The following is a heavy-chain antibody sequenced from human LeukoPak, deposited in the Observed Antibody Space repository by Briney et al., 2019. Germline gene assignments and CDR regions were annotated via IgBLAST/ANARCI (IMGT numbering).Heavy chain of an antibody. CDR1: GFTFSSYS. CDR2: ISSSSSTI. D-gene: IGHD3-3*01. CDR3: ARAPYDFWSGPYFDY. J-gene: IGHJ4*02. Sequence: GGSLRLSCAASGFTFSSYSMNWVRQAPGKGLEWVSYISSSSSTIYYADSVKGRFTISRDNAENSLYLQMNSLRAEDTAVYYCARAPYDFWSGPYFDYWGQGTLVTVSS. V-gene: IGHV3-48*01.